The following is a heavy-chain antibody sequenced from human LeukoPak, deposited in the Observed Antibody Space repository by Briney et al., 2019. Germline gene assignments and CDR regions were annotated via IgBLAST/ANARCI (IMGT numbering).Heavy chain of an antibody. CDR3: ARRLPKPARAFDI. V-gene: IGHV3-30-3*01. J-gene: IGHJ3*02. CDR1: GFTFSSYA. CDR2: ISYDGSNK. Sequence: PGGSLRLSCAASGFTFSSYAMHWVRQAPGKGLEWVAVISYDGSNKYYADSVKGRFTISRDNSKNTLYLQMNSLRAEDTAVYYCARRLPKPARAFDIWGQGTMVTVSS.